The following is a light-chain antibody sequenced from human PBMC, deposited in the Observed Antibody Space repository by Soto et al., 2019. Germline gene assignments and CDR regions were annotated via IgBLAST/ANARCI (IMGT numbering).Light chain of an antibody. CDR2: GAS. CDR1: QTISNY. Sequence: DIQLTQSPSSLSASLGDSVTITCRASQTISNYLHWYQQIPGKTPKPLIYGASSLHIGVPSRFSGTGSGTDFTLTISSLEPEDFATYFCHHSFDTPYTFGQGTKLAIK. CDR3: HHSFDTPYT. V-gene: IGKV1-39*01. J-gene: IGKJ2*01.